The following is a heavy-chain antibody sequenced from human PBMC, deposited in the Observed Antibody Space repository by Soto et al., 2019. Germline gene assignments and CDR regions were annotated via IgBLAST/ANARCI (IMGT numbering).Heavy chain of an antibody. CDR2: VYYTGTT. Sequence: PSESLSLTCSVSGASINHNYWSWIRQSPGRGLEWIGFVYYTGTTTTKYNPSLQSRVAMSVDSPKNQFSLKLTSMTAADTAFYYCAKYRRTAAEGYRLDFWGPGTLVTVSS. D-gene: IGHD5-12*01. CDR1: GASINHNY. V-gene: IGHV4-59*01. CDR3: AKYRRTAAEGYRLDF. J-gene: IGHJ4*02.